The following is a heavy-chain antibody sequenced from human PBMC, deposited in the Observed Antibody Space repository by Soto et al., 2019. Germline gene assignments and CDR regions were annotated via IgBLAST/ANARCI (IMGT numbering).Heavy chain of an antibody. V-gene: IGHV4-59*01. CDR2: IYYSGST. CDR3: ARGGYRSRTFDP. CDR1: GGSISSYY. Sequence: SETLSLTCTVSGGSISSYYWSWIRQPPGKGLEWIGYIYYSGSTNYNPSLKSRVTISVDTSKNQFSLKLSSVTAADTAAYYCARGGYRSRTFDPWGQGTLVTVSS. D-gene: IGHD6-13*01. J-gene: IGHJ5*02.